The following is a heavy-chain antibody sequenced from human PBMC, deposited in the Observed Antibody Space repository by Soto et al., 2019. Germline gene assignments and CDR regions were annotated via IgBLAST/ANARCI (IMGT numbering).Heavy chain of an antibody. J-gene: IGHJ6*02. Sequence: SVKVSFKASGGTFSSYAISWVRQAPGQGLEWMGGIIPIFGTANYAQKFQGRVTITADESTSTAYMELSSLRSEDTAVYYCARDGAYTSDSGSYLRFPSVYNPKAGTESHDYYYYYGMDVWGQGTTVTV. CDR1: GGTFSSYA. CDR2: IIPIFGTA. V-gene: IGHV1-69*13. CDR3: ARDGAYTSDSGSYLRFPSVYNPKAGTESHDYYYYYGMDV. D-gene: IGHD1-26*01.